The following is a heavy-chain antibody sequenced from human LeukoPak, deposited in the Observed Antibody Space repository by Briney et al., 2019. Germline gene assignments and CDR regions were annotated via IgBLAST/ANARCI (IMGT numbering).Heavy chain of an antibody. J-gene: IGHJ3*02. Sequence: SETLSLTCTVSGGSISSYYWSWIRQPPGKGLEWIGYIYYSGSTNYNPSLKSRVTISVDTSKNQFSLKLSSVTAADTAVYYCARHPGYCSSTSCYADAFDIWGQGTMVTVSS. V-gene: IGHV4-59*08. CDR3: ARHPGYCSSTSCYADAFDI. CDR1: GGSISSYY. CDR2: IYYSGST. D-gene: IGHD2-2*01.